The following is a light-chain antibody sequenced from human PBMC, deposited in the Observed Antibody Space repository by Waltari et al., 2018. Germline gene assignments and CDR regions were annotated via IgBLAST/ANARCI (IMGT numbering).Light chain of an antibody. V-gene: IGKV3-20*01. CDR1: QSVNSKY. Sequence: EIVLTQSPGTLSLSPGERATLSCRASQSVNSKYLAWYHQKPGQAPRLLIFGASNSATGIPDRFSGSGSGTDFTLTISRLEPEDSAVYYCQQYGTSWTFGQGTKVEIK. J-gene: IGKJ1*01. CDR2: GAS. CDR3: QQYGTSWT.